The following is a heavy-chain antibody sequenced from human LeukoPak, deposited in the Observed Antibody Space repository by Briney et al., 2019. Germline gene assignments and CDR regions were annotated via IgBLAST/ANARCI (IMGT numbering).Heavy chain of an antibody. CDR3: ARPRTYYDSWSGYPPFDY. CDR2: IIPMSSTT. CDR1: GGTFSSHA. V-gene: IGHV1-69*13. Sequence: SVTVSCKASGGTFSSHAINWVRQAPGQGLEWMGGIIPMSSTTKYAQKFQGRVTITADESTSTAFMEPSSLRSEDTAVYYCARPRTYYDSWSGYPPFDYWGQGTLVTVSS. J-gene: IGHJ4*02. D-gene: IGHD3-3*01.